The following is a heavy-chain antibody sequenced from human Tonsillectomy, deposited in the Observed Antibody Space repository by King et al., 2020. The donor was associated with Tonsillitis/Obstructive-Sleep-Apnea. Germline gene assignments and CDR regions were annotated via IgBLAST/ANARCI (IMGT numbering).Heavy chain of an antibody. CDR3: AHVTVTRILGY. D-gene: IGHD4-17*01. V-gene: IGHV2-5*02. CDR2: IYWDDDK. CDR1: GFSLSTSGVG. J-gene: IGHJ4*02. Sequence: TLKESGPTLVKPTQTLTLTCTFSGFSLSTSGVGVGWIRQPPGKALEWLSLIYWDDDKRYSPSLKSSLTITKDTSQNQVVLTMTNMDPVDTATYYCAHVTVTRILGYWGQGTLVTVSS.